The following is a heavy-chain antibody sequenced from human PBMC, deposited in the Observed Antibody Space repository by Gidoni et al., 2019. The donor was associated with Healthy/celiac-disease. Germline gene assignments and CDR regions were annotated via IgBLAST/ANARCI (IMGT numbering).Heavy chain of an antibody. J-gene: IGHJ3*02. V-gene: IGHV4-39*01. CDR3: ARLGEPFHIVVVTAIHFGAFDI. D-gene: IGHD2-21*02. CDR2: IYYSGST. Sequence: QLQLQESGPGLVKPSETLSLTCTVSGGSISSSSYYWGWIRQPPGKGLEWIGSIYYSGSTYYHPSLKSRVTISVDTSKNQFSLKLSSVTAADTAVYYCARLGEPFHIVVVTAIHFGAFDIWGQGTMVTVSS. CDR1: GGSISSSSYY.